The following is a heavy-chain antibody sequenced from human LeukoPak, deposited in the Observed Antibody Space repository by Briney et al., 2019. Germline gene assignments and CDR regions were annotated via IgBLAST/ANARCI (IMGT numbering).Heavy chain of an antibody. CDR1: GGSFSGYY. Sequence: SETLSLTCAVYGGSFSGYYWSWIRQPPGKGLEWIGEINHSGSTNYNTSLKSRVTISVDTSKNQFSLKLSSVTAADTAVYYCARRNGSYRALRYWGQGTLVTVSS. D-gene: IGHD3-16*02. CDR2: INHSGST. CDR3: ARRNGSYRALRY. J-gene: IGHJ4*02. V-gene: IGHV4-34*01.